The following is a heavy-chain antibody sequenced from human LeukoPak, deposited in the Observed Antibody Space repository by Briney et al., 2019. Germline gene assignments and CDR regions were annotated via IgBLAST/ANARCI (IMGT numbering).Heavy chain of an antibody. J-gene: IGHJ6*03. Sequence: PGGSLRLSCAASGFTVSSNYMSWVRQAPGKGLDWVSVIYGSGRTYYAASVKGGFTVSGDNYKNTLFLQKNNLRGADTAAYYCVGGPLSNRDVWGKGATATDSS. CDR2: IYGSGRT. CDR1: GFTVSSNY. D-gene: IGHD3-9*01. V-gene: IGHV3-53*01. CDR3: VGGPLSNRDV.